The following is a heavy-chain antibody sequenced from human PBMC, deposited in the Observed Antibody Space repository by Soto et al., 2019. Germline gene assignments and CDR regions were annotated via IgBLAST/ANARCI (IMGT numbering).Heavy chain of an antibody. CDR3: ARSQCGLSFGVFDY. CDR2: ISAYNGNT. J-gene: IGHJ4*02. CDR1: GYTFTSYG. V-gene: IGHV1-18*01. D-gene: IGHD3-10*01. Sequence: ASVKVSCKASGYTFTSYGISWVRQAPGQGLEWMGWISAYNGNTNYAQKLQGRVTMTTDTSTSTAYMELRSLRSDDTAVYYCARSQCGLSFGVFDYWGQGTLVTVYS.